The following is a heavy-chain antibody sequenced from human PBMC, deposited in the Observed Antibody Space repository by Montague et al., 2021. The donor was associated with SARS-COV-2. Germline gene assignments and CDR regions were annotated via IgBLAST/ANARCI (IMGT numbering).Heavy chain of an antibody. J-gene: IGHJ4*02. V-gene: IGHV3-11*01. D-gene: IGHD3-10*01. CDR3: ARVLLGVSHGDY. CDR2: ISNTGLDI. CDR1: GLTLSDYY. Sequence: SLRLSCAASGLTLSDYYMSWIRQAPGKGLEWLSYISNTGLDIKYGDSVKGRFTVSRDIAKNTLYLQMDSLRAEDTAVYYCARVLLGVSHGDYWGQGTLVTVSS.